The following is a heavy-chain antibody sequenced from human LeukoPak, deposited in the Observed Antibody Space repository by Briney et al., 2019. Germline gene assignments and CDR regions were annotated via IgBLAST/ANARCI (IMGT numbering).Heavy chain of an antibody. D-gene: IGHD3-22*01. J-gene: IGHJ4*02. CDR1: GGSISTYY. CDR3: AREGYDSNIYYKADY. CDR2: ISYSGST. Sequence: SETLSLTCIVSGGSISTYYWSRIRQPPGKGLEWIGYISYSGSTSYNPSLRSRVTITVDTSKNQFSLKLSSVTAADTAVYYCAREGYDSNIYYKADYWGQGTLVTVSS. V-gene: IGHV4-59*01.